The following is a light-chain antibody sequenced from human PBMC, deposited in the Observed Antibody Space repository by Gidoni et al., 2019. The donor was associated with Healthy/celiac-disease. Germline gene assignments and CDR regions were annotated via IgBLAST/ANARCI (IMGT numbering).Light chain of an antibody. CDR2: GAS. CDR1: QSVSSN. J-gene: IGKJ2*01. Sequence: RSCRASQSVSSNLAWYQQKPGQAPRLLIYGASTRATGITARFSGSGSGTKFTLTISSLQSEDLAVYYCQQYNNWPYTFGQGTKLEIK. CDR3: QQYNNWPYT. V-gene: IGKV3-15*01.